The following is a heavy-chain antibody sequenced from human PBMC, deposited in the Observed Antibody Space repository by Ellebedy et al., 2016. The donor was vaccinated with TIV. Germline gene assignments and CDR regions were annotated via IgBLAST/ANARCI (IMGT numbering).Heavy chain of an antibody. Sequence: GESLKISCAASGFTFTPYAMNWVRQAPGKGLEWISYISGSSLTIYYADSVKGRFTISRDNAKNSLYLQMSSLTAEDTAVYYGARDMGWGNERVNDALDIWGQGTMVTASA. CDR1: GFTFTPYA. J-gene: IGHJ3*02. CDR2: ISGSSLTI. V-gene: IGHV3-48*04. D-gene: IGHD7-27*01. CDR3: ARDMGWGNERVNDALDI.